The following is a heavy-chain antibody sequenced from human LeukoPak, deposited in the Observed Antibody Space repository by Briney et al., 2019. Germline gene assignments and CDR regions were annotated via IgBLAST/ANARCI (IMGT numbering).Heavy chain of an antibody. V-gene: IGHV3-7*01. CDR1: GFTFSTSW. Sequence: PGGSLRLSCVVSGFTFSTSWMAWVRQAPGKGLEWLANINKDGRQTYYVDSVKGRFTISRDNAENSLHLQMNSLRAEDTAVYYCATSLDAPGKYWGQGSLVTVSS. CDR3: ATSLDAPGKY. CDR2: INKDGRQT. D-gene: IGHD6-13*01. J-gene: IGHJ4*02.